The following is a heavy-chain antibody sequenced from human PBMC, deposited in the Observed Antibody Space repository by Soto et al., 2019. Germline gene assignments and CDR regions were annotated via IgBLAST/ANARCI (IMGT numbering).Heavy chain of an antibody. J-gene: IGHJ5*02. CDR3: ARGGSTWYGDNWLDP. V-gene: IGHV4-31*03. D-gene: IGHD6-13*01. CDR2: TYYTGIT. Sequence: SETLSLTCKVSGGSITSGVYYWIWIRQHPVKGLEWIGYTYYTGITYYNPSLKGRVTISLDTYGSHFSLSLTPVTATDTAIYYCARGGSTWYGDNWLDPWGPGTLVTVSS. CDR1: GGSITSGVYY.